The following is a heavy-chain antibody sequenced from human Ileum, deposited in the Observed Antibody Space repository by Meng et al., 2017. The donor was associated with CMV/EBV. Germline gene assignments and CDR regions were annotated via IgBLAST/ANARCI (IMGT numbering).Heavy chain of an antibody. V-gene: IGHV1-18*01. CDR1: GYTFTDYA. Sequence: QVQLVQAGAEVKKPGASVKVSCKASGYTFTDYAITWVRQSPGQGLEWMGWISGYNSNTKYAQKFQGRVTMTTDTSTTTVYMELRNLRYDDTAVYYCARDGYYPSRVFDYWGLGTLVTVSS. CDR3: ARDGYYPSRVFDY. J-gene: IGHJ4*01. D-gene: IGHD2-2*03. CDR2: ISGYNSNT.